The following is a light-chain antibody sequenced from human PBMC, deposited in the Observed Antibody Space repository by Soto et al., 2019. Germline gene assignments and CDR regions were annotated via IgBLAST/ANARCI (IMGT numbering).Light chain of an antibody. CDR2: GAS. V-gene: IGKV3-11*01. CDR1: QSVLTY. Sequence: EIVLTQFPATLSLSPGETATLSCRASQSVLTYLGWYQQKPGQAPRLLIFGASTRATGIPARFSGSGSGTDFTLTISSLEPEDFAVYYCQQRSNWPITFGQGTRLEIK. CDR3: QQRSNWPIT. J-gene: IGKJ5*01.